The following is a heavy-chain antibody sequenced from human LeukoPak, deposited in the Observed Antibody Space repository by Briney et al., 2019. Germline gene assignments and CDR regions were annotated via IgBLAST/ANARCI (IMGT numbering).Heavy chain of an antibody. CDR3: ARDIVVWGVSGY. D-gene: IGHD3-10*01. Sequence: ASVKVSCKASGYTFTSHGISWVRQAPGQGLEWMGWISGYSGNTNHAQSFQDRVTMTTDTSTSTAYMELRSLTSDDTAMYYCARDIVVWGVSGYWGQGTLVTVSS. V-gene: IGHV1-18*01. CDR2: ISGYSGNT. CDR1: GYTFTSHG. J-gene: IGHJ4*02.